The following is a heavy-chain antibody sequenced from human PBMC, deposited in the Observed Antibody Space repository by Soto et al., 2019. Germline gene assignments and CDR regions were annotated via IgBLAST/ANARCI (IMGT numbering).Heavy chain of an antibody. CDR2: IIPIFGTA. Sequence: SVKVSCKASGGTFSSYAISWVRQAPGQGLEWMGGIIPIFGTANYAQKFQGRVTITADESTSTAYMELSSLRSEDTAVYYCARTTVNNYYFDYWGQGTLVTVSS. CDR3: ARTTVNNYYFDY. D-gene: IGHD4-17*01. CDR1: GGTFSSYA. J-gene: IGHJ4*02. V-gene: IGHV1-69*13.